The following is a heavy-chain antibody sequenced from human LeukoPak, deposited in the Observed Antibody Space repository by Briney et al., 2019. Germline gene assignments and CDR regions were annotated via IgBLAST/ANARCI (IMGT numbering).Heavy chain of an antibody. CDR1: GIMVSSNW. J-gene: IGHJ4*02. V-gene: IGHV3-7*03. Sequence: GSLRLSCAASGIMVSSNWMSWVRLAPGEGPGGVANIKEDGTETYYVDSVKGRFTISRDNAKNSLYLQMNSLRVEDTAVYYCAKEGRSLQTYWGQGTLVTVSS. D-gene: IGHD5-24*01. CDR2: IKEDGTET. CDR3: AKEGRSLQTY.